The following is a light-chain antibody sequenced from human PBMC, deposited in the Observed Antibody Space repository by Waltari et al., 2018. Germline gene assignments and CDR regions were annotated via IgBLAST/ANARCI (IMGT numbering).Light chain of an antibody. CDR1: NIGTKS. J-gene: IGLJ2*01. Sequence: SYVVTQPPSVSVAPGKTARITCGGNNIGTKSVHWYQQKPGQAPVVVIYYSRERPSGIPERVSGSNAGNTATRTISWVEVGDEADYHCQVLDSATDHVVFGGGTRLTVL. V-gene: IGLV3-21*04. CDR2: YSR. CDR3: QVLDSATDHVV.